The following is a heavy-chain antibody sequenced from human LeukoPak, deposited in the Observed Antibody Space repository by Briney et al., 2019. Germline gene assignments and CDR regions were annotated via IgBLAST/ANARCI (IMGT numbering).Heavy chain of an antibody. J-gene: IGHJ4*02. CDR2: ISHSGST. V-gene: IGHV4-38-2*02. Sequence: SSETLSLTCTVSGYSISSGYYWGWIRQPPGKGLEWIGSISHSGSTYYNPSLKSRVTISVDTSKNQFSLKLSSVTAADTAVYYCARTIDPYYYDSSGYYPEYYFDYWGQGTLVTVSS. D-gene: IGHD3-22*01. CDR3: ARTIDPYYYDSSGYYPEYYFDY. CDR1: GYSISSGYY.